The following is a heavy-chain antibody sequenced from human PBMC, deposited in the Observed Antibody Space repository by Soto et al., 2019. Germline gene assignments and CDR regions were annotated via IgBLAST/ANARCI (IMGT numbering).Heavy chain of an antibody. V-gene: IGHV3-23*01. J-gene: IGHJ5*02. Sequence: EVQLLESGGGLVQPGGSLRLSCAASGFTFSSYAMSWVRQAPGKGLEWVSGINDGGGSTYYADSVKGRFTISRDNSKNTLYLQMNSLRAEDTALYYGAKVGCSVGWNRFDPWGQGTLVIVSS. CDR1: GFTFSSYA. D-gene: IGHD6-19*01. CDR3: AKVGCSVGWNRFDP. CDR2: INDGGGST.